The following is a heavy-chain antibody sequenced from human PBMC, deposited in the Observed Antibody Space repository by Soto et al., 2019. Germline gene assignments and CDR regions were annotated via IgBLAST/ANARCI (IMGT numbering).Heavy chain of an antibody. J-gene: IGHJ4*02. D-gene: IGHD6-19*01. V-gene: IGHV5-51*01. Sequence: GQSTRVSSLGSAYSCASYWIGWVRQLTGKGLEWMGIIYPGDSDTRYSPSFQGQVTISADKSISTAYLQWSSLKASDTAMYYCARYVKGSSGWYGYWGQGTLVPSPQ. CDR3: ARYVKGSSGWYGY. CDR2: IYPGDSDT. CDR1: AYSCASYW.